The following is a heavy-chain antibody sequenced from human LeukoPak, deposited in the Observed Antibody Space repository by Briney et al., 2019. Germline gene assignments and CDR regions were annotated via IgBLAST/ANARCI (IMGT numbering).Heavy chain of an antibody. J-gene: IGHJ6*02. D-gene: IGHD1-1*01. V-gene: IGHV3-66*02. CDR1: GFTVSSNY. CDR2: IYSGGST. CDR3: AREERRYYYYGMDV. Sequence: GGSLRLSCAASGFTVSSNYMSWVRQAPGKGLEWVSVIYSGGSTYYADSVKGRFTISRDNSKNTLYLQMNSLRAEDTAVYYCAREERRYYYYGMDVWGQGTTVTVSS.